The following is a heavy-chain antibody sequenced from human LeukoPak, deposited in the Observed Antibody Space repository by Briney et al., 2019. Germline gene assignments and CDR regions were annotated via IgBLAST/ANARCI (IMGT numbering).Heavy chain of an antibody. CDR2: IWYDGSKT. V-gene: IGHV3-33*01. D-gene: IGHD2-2*01. Sequence: GGSLRLSCTTSGFTFTNYGVNWVRQAPGKGLEWVAAIWYDGSKTSYTDSVKGRFTVSRDISKNTVYLQMNGLKAEDTAVYYCARDDCSTTPCYAYWGQGTLVTVSS. CDR1: GFTFTNYG. J-gene: IGHJ4*02. CDR3: ARDDCSTTPCYAY.